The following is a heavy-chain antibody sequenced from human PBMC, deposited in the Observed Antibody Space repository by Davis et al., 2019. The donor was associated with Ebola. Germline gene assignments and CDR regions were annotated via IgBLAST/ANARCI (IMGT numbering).Heavy chain of an antibody. CDR2: IKQDGSEK. Sequence: GESLKISCAASGFTFSSYAMHWVRQAPGKGLEWVANIKQDGSEKYYVDSVKGRFTISRDNAKNSLYLQMNSLRAEDTAVYYCTSSLSGVDPWGQGTLVTVSS. J-gene: IGHJ5*02. CDR1: GFTFSSYA. D-gene: IGHD3-10*01. V-gene: IGHV3-7*03. CDR3: TSSLSGVDP.